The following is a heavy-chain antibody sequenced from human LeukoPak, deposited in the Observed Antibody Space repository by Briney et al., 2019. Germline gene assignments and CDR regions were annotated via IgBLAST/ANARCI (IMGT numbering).Heavy chain of an antibody. V-gene: IGHV4-59*01. D-gene: IGHD2-2*01. CDR3: ARYLAAAAMKNAFDI. J-gene: IGHJ3*02. CDR2: IYYSGST. CDR1: VGSISSYY. Sequence: SETLSLTRTVSVGSISSYYWSWIRQPPGKGLEGVGYIYYSGSTNYNPSLKSRVTISVDTSKNQFSLKLSPDTAADTAVYSCARYLAAAAMKNAFDIWGQGTMVTVSS.